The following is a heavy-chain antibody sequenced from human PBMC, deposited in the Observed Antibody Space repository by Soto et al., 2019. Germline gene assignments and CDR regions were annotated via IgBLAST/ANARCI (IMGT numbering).Heavy chain of an antibody. V-gene: IGHV4-39*01. CDR3: ARLNYGSGSYYKVLFDYYYGIHV. CDR2: IYYSGST. Sequence: SETLSLTCTVSGGSISSSSYYWGWIRQPPGKGLEWIGSIYYSGSTYYNPSLKSRVTISVDTSKNQFSLKLSSVTAADTAVYYCARLNYGSGSYYKVLFDYYYGIHVWGQGPILTVSS. J-gene: IGHJ6*02. D-gene: IGHD3-10*01. CDR1: GGSISSSSYY.